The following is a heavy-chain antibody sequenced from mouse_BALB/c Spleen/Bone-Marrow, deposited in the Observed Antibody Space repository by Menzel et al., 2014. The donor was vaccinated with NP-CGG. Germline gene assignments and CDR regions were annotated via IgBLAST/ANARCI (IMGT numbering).Heavy chain of an antibody. D-gene: IGHD4-1*01. CDR1: GFSLTSYG. Sequence: QVLVKQSGPDLVAPSQSLSLTCTVSGFSLTSYGLHWVRQPPGKGLEWLGVIWSDGSTTYNSALKSRLSISKDNSKRQVLLKMNSLQTDDTAMYYCARSGTDYAMDYWGQGTSVTVSS. CDR3: ARSGTDYAMDY. V-gene: IGHV2-6-2*01. J-gene: IGHJ4*01. CDR2: IWSDGST.